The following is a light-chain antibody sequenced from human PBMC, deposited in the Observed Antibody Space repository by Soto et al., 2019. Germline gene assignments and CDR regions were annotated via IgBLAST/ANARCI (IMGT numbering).Light chain of an antibody. Sequence: ENVLTQSPGTLSLSPGERVTLSCRASQSVSSNYLAWYQQKPGQAPRLLIYGASVRATGIPDRFSGSGSGTDFTLTISRLEPEDFAVYYCQQYGSSPCTFGQGTKVDIK. J-gene: IGKJ2*02. V-gene: IGKV3-20*01. CDR2: GAS. CDR1: QSVSSNY. CDR3: QQYGSSPCT.